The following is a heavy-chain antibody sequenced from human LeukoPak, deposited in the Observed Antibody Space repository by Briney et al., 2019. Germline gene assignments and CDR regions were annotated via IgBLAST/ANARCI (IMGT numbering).Heavy chain of an antibody. D-gene: IGHD2-2*01. Sequence: GASLKISCKGSGYRFTSYWIGWVRQMPGKGLEWMGIIYPGDSDTRYSPSFQGQVTISADKSISTAYLQWSSLKASDTAMYYCARRALGYCSSTSCYAHWFDPWGQGTLVTVSS. J-gene: IGHJ5*02. CDR1: GYRFTSYW. CDR3: ARRALGYCSSTSCYAHWFDP. CDR2: IYPGDSDT. V-gene: IGHV5-51*01.